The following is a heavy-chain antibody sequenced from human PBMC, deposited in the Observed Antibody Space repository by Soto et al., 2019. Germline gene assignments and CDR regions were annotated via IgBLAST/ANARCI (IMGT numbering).Heavy chain of an antibody. CDR1: GYTFTSYG. Sequence: ASVKVSCKASGYTFTSYGISWVRQAPGQGLEWMGGIIPIFGTTNYAQKLQGRVTITTDTSTSTAYMELRSLRSDDTAVYYCARGVGSGSYYNQYNWFDPWGQGTLVTVSS. J-gene: IGHJ5*02. D-gene: IGHD3-10*01. V-gene: IGHV1-18*01. CDR2: IIPIFGTT. CDR3: ARGVGSGSYYNQYNWFDP.